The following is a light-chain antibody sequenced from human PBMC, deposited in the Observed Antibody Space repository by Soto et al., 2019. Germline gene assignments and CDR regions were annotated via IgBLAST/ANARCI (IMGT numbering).Light chain of an antibody. CDR3: TSYAGSNTPYV. V-gene: IGLV2-8*01. J-gene: IGLJ1*01. Sequence: QSALTQPPSASGSPGQSVTISCTGTSSDVGGYDYVSWYQQHPGKAPKLMIFEVTKRPSGVPDRFSGSKSGNTASLTVSGLQAEDEADYYCTSYAGSNTPYVFGTGTKLTFL. CDR1: SSDVGGYDY. CDR2: EVT.